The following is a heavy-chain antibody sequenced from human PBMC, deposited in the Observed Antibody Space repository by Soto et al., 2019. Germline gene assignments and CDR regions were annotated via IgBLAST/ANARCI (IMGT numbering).Heavy chain of an antibody. Sequence: GASVKVSCKASGYTFANYGISWVRRAPGQGLEWMGWISVYNGNTNYAQRFQGRVTMTTDTSTSTAYMELRSLRFDDTAVYYCARDPNLGYTYGYGYYYYGMDVWGQGTTVTVSS. J-gene: IGHJ6*02. V-gene: IGHV1-18*04. CDR3: ARDPNLGYTYGYGYYYYGMDV. CDR2: ISVYNGNT. CDR1: GYTFANYG. D-gene: IGHD5-18*01.